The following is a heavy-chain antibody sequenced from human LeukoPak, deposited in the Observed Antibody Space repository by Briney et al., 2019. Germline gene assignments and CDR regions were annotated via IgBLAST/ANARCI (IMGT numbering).Heavy chain of an antibody. CDR3: AKRGSVGELSNWIDP. D-gene: IGHD3-10*01. Sequence: TGGSLRLSCAASGFTFSRYAMIWVRQAPGKGLEWVSFISDSGGNTYYSDSVKGRFTISRDNSKNSLYLQMNSLRAEDTAVYYCAKRGSVGELSNWIDPWGQGTTVTVSS. CDR2: ISDSGGNT. CDR1: GFTFSRYA. J-gene: IGHJ5*02. V-gene: IGHV3-23*01.